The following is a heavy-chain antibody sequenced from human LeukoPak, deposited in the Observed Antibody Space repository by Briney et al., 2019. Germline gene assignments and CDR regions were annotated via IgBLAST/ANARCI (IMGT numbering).Heavy chain of an antibody. CDR3: ARDQEAFDY. J-gene: IGHJ4*02. Sequence: GASVKVSCKASGYSFTSNYIHWVRQAPGQGPEWMGMIYPRDGSTSYAQKFQGRVTVNRDTSTSTVHMELSGLRSEDTAVYYCARDQEAFDYWGQGTLVTVSS. CDR1: GYSFTSNY. V-gene: IGHV1-46*01. CDR2: IYPRDGST.